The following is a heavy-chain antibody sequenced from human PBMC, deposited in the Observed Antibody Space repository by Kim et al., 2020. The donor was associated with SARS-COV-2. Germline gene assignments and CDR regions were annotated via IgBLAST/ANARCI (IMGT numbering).Heavy chain of an antibody. Sequence: ASVKVSCKASGYTFTGYYMHWVRQAPGQGLEWMGWINPNSGGTNYAQKFQGRVTMTRDTSISTAYMELSRLRSDDTAVYYCARGSVTIFGVVTRENWFDPWGQGTLVTVSS. CDR1: GYTFTGYY. CDR2: INPNSGGT. D-gene: IGHD3-3*01. J-gene: IGHJ5*02. V-gene: IGHV1-2*02. CDR3: ARGSVTIFGVVTRENWFDP.